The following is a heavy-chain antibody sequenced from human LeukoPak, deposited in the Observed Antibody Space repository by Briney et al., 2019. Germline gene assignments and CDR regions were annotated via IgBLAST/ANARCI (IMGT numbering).Heavy chain of an antibody. D-gene: IGHD2-8*01. V-gene: IGHV3-30-3*01. CDR1: GFTFSSYA. CDR2: ISYDGSNK. J-gene: IGHJ4*02. Sequence: GRSLRLSCAASGFTFSSYAMHWVRQAPGKGLEWVAVISYDGSNKYYADSVKGRFTISRDNSKNTLYLQMNSLRVEDTAVYYCARDSGDIVLMVYAPYYFDYWGQGTLVTVSS. CDR3: ARDSGDIVLMVYAPYYFDY.